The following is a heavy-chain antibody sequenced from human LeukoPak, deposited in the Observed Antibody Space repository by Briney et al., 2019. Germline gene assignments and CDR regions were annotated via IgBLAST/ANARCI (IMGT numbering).Heavy chain of an antibody. D-gene: IGHD3-3*01. Sequence: PGGSLRLSCAASGFTFNSYSMNWVRQAPGKGLEWVSSISSSSSYIYYADSVKGRFTISRDNAKNSLYLQMNSLRAEDTAVYYCAKSYLYDFWSGTGHPMDVWGKGTTVTVSS. J-gene: IGHJ6*03. CDR2: ISSSSSYI. CDR1: GFTFNSYS. CDR3: AKSYLYDFWSGTGHPMDV. V-gene: IGHV3-21*04.